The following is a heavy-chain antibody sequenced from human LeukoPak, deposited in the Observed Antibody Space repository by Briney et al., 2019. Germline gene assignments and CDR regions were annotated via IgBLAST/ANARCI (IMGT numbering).Heavy chain of an antibody. V-gene: IGHV1-69-2*01. CDR2: VDPEDGET. D-gene: IGHD3-22*01. CDR3: ANNYYDSRRFDY. Sequence: ASVKVSYKVSGYTFTDYYMHWVQQAPGKGLEWMGLVDPEDGETIYAEKFQGRVTITADTSTDTAYMELSSLRSEDTAVYYCANNYYDSRRFDYWGQGTLVTVSS. CDR1: GYTFTDYY. J-gene: IGHJ4*02.